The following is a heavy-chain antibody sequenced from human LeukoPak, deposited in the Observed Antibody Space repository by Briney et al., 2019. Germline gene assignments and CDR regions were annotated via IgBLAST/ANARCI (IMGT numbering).Heavy chain of an antibody. V-gene: IGHV3-66*01. J-gene: IGHJ4*02. Sequence: GGSLRLSCAASEFAVTRNYMTWVRQAPGKGLEWVSLIHSDGDTFYADSVKGRFTISRDNSKNTLYLQMNSLRVEDAAVYYCAGETHWGPESYWGQGTLVTVSS. D-gene: IGHD7-27*01. CDR3: AGETHWGPESY. CDR2: IHSDGDT. CDR1: EFAVTRNY.